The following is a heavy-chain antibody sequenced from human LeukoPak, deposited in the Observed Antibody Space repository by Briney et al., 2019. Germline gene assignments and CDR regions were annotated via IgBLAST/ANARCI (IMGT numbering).Heavy chain of an antibody. V-gene: IGHV2-5*01. CDR1: GFSLSTSGVG. D-gene: IGHD3-22*01. J-gene: IGHJ4*02. Sequence: SGPTLVNPTQTLTLTCTFSGFSLSTSGVGVGWIRQPPGKALEWLALIYWNDDKRYSPSLKSRLTITQDTSKNQVVLTMTNMDPVDTATYYCAHLRVSYTSGLSFDYWGQGTLVTVSS. CDR2: IYWNDDK. CDR3: AHLRVSYTSGLSFDY.